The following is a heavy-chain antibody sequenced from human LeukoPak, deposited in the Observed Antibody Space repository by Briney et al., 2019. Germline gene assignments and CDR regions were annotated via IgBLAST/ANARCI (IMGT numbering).Heavy chain of an antibody. D-gene: IGHD3-16*01. V-gene: IGHV4-61*08. CDR1: GGSISSGGYY. Sequence: SETLSLTCTVSGGSISSGGYYWSWIRQPPGKGLEWIGYIYHSGSTNYNPSLKSRVTISVDTSKNQFSLKLSSVTAADTAVYYCARSITFGGVTPIYYYGMDVWGQGTTVTVSS. J-gene: IGHJ6*02. CDR2: IYHSGST. CDR3: ARSITFGGVTPIYYYGMDV.